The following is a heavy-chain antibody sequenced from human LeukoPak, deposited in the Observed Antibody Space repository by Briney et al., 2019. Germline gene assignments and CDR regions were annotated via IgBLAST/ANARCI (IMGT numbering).Heavy chain of an antibody. CDR1: GFTFDDYG. J-gene: IGHJ6*03. Sequence: PWGSLSLSCAASGFTFDDYGMSWVRQAPGKGLEWVADIKQDGSEKYYVDSVKGRFTISRDNAKNSLYLQMNSLRAEDTAVYYCARGIYGAYEVYCYYMDVWGKGTTVNISS. CDR2: IKQDGSEK. CDR3: ARGIYGAYEVYCYYMDV. V-gene: IGHV3-7*01. D-gene: IGHD4-17*01.